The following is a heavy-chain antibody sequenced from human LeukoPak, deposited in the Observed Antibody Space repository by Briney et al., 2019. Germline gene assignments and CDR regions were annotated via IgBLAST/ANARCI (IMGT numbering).Heavy chain of an antibody. CDR1: GYSISSGYY. CDR3: ARHGNDFWSGYEYHFDY. Sequence: PSETLSLTCAVSGYSISSGYYWGWIRQPPGKGLEWIGSIYHSGSTYYNPSLKSRVTISVDMSKNQFSLKLSSVTAADTAVYYCARHGNDFWSGYEYHFDYWGQGTLVTVSS. D-gene: IGHD3-3*01. J-gene: IGHJ4*02. V-gene: IGHV4-38-2*01. CDR2: IYHSGST.